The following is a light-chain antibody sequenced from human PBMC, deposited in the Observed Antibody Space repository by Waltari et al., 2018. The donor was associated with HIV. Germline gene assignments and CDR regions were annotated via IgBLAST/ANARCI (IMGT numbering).Light chain of an antibody. CDR3: SSYAGNHNHV. CDR1: SSYVGGYNS. CDR2: EVS. V-gene: IGLV2-8*01. J-gene: IGLJ1*01. Sequence: QSALIQPPSASASPGQSVTISCTGTSSYVGGYNSFSWYQQHPGKAPKLIIYEVSKWPSGVPDRFSGSKSGNTASLTVSGLQAEDEAEYYCSSYAGNHNHVFGSGTKLTVL.